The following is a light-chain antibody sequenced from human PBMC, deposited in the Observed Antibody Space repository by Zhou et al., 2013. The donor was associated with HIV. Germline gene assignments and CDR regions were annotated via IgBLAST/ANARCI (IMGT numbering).Light chain of an antibody. CDR1: SSDVGSYNL. V-gene: IGLV2-14*02. CDR3: SSYTSSSTYV. CDR2: DVS. Sequence: QSALTQPASVSGSPGQSITISCTGTSSDVGSYNLVSWYQQDPGKAPKLIISDVSNRPSGVSNRFSGSKSGNTASLTISGLQTEDEADYYCSSYTSSSTYVFGTGTKVTV. J-gene: IGLJ1*01.